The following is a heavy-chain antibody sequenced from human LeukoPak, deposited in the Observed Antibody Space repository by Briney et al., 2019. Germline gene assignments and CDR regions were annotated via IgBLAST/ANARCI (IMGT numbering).Heavy chain of an antibody. D-gene: IGHD2-2*01. Sequence: ASVTVSFTASGGTFSSYAISWVRQAPGQGLEWMGGIIPIFGTANYAQKFQGRVTITADESTSTAYMELSSLRSEDTAVYYCARALLRYCSSTSCYWFDPWGQGTLVTVSS. J-gene: IGHJ5*02. CDR3: ARALLRYCSSTSCYWFDP. CDR2: IIPIFGTA. CDR1: GGTFSSYA. V-gene: IGHV1-69*13.